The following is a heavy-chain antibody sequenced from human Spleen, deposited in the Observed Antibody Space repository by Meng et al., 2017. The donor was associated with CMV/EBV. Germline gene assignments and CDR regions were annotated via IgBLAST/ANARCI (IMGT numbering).Heavy chain of an antibody. J-gene: IGHJ4*02. CDR3: ARYSGYDPPSFDY. V-gene: IGHV1-46*01. Sequence: KASGYTLARYYMHWVRQAPGQGLEWMGIINPSGGSTSYAQKFQGRVTMTRDTSTSTVYMELSSLTSEDTAVYYCARYSGYDPPSFDYWGQGTLVTVSS. CDR2: INPSGGST. D-gene: IGHD5-12*01. CDR1: GYTLARYY.